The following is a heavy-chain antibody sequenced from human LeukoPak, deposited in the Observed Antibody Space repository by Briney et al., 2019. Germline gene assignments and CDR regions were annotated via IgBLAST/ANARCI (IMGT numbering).Heavy chain of an antibody. J-gene: IGHJ4*02. D-gene: IGHD2-8*02. Sequence: PSETLSLTCTVSGGSISSYYWSWIRQPRGKGLVWIGYIYYSGSTNYNPSLKSRVTISVDTSKNQFSLKLSSVTAADTAVYYCARLGRGGVTYWGQGTLVTVSS. V-gene: IGHV4-59*01. CDR3: ARLGRGGVTY. CDR1: GGSISSYY. CDR2: IYYSGST.